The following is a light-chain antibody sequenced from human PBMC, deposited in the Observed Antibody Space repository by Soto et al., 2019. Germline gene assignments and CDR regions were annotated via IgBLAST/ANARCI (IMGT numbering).Light chain of an antibody. CDR2: GAS. CDR3: KQYGSSPP. J-gene: IGKJ4*01. Sequence: EIVLTQSPGTLSLSPGERATLSCSASQSVSSSYLAWYQQKPGQAPRLLIYGASSRATGIPDRFSGSGSGTDFTLTIIRLEPEDFAVYYCKQYGSSPPFGGGTKVEIK. CDR1: QSVSSSY. V-gene: IGKV3-20*01.